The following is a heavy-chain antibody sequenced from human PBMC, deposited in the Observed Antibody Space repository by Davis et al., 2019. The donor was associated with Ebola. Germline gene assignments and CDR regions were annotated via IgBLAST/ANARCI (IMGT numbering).Heavy chain of an antibody. CDR3: ARASITIFGVVTLRMDV. Sequence: GESLKISCAASGFTVSSNYMSWVRQAPGKGLEWVAVIWYDRSNKYYADSVKGRFTISRDNSKNTLYLQMNSLRAEDTAVYYCARASITIFGVVTLRMDVWGQGTTVTVSS. CDR2: IWYDRSNK. CDR1: GFTVSSNY. V-gene: IGHV3-33*08. D-gene: IGHD3-3*01. J-gene: IGHJ6*02.